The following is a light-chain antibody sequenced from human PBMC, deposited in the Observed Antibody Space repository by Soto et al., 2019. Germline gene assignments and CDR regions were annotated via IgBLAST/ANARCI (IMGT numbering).Light chain of an antibody. V-gene: IGLV2-14*01. Sequence: QSALTQPASVSGSPGQSITLSCTGTSSDVGNNNYVSWYQQNPGKAPKVMICDVTNRPSGVSNRFSGSKSGNTASLTISGLQAEDEADYYCSSFTGCSYVFGNGTKLTVL. CDR2: DVT. CDR3: SSFTGCSYV. CDR1: SSDVGNNNY. J-gene: IGLJ1*01.